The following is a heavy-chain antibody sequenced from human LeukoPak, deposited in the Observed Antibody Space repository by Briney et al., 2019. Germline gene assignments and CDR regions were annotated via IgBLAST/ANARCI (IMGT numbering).Heavy chain of an antibody. CDR3: ARDLLGEMATDDY. CDR2: ISSSSSTR. D-gene: IGHD5-24*01. J-gene: IGHJ4*02. Sequence: GGSMRLSCGASGFTFSTYSMNWVRQAPGKGLEWVSYISSSSSTRYYADSVKGRFTISRDNAKNSLYLQMNSLRDEDTAVYYCARDLLGEMATDDYWGQGTLVTVSS. V-gene: IGHV3-48*02. CDR1: GFTFSTYS.